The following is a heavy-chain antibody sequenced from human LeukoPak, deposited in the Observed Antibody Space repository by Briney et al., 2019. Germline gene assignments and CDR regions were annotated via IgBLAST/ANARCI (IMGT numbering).Heavy chain of an antibody. Sequence: GGSLRLSCAASGFTFSSYWMHWVRQAPGKGLVWVSRINSDGSSTSYADSVKGRFTISRDNAKNTVYLQMNSLNTEDTALYYCVRDGRGYNHEFFDRWGQGTLVSVSS. D-gene: IGHD5-18*01. J-gene: IGHJ5*02. CDR2: INSDGSST. CDR3: VRDGRGYNHEFFDR. V-gene: IGHV3-74*01. CDR1: GFTFSSYW.